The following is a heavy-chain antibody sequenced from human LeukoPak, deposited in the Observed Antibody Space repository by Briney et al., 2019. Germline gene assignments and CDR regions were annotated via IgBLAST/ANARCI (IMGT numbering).Heavy chain of an antibody. CDR2: IIPILGIA. J-gene: IGHJ4*02. V-gene: IGHV1-69*04. CDR3: ARDPLFHYDSSGY. D-gene: IGHD3-22*01. Sequence: GASVKVSCKASGGTFSSYAISWVRQAPGQGLEWMGRIIPILGIANYAQKFQGRATITADKSTSTAYMELSSLRSEDTAVYYCARDPLFHYDSSGYWGQGTLVTVSS. CDR1: GGTFSSYA.